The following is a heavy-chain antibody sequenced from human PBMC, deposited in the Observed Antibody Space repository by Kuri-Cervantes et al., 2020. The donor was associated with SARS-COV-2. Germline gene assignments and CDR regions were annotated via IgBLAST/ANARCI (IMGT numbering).Heavy chain of an antibody. Sequence: GESLKISCAVSGFTFTSHAMHWVRQAPGKGLEWVALISYDGSNKFYADSVKGRFTISRDNSKNTLYLQMNSLRAEDTAVYYCAKDLYTSYYDFWSDEKPPWYFDLWGRGTLVTVSS. D-gene: IGHD3-3*01. CDR2: ISYDGSNK. CDR1: GFTFTSHA. V-gene: IGHV3-30*18. J-gene: IGHJ2*01. CDR3: AKDLYTSYYDFWSDEKPPWYFDL.